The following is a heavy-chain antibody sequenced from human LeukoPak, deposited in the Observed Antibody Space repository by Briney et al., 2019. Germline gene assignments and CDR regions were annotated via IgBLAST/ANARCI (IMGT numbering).Heavy chain of an antibody. Sequence: GGSLRLSCAASGFTFSSYAMSWVRQAPWKGLEWVSAISGSGGSTYYADSVKGRFTISRDNSKNTLYLQMNSLRAEDTAVYYCVVISVAGYFDYWGQGTLVTVSS. J-gene: IGHJ4*02. CDR2: ISGSGGST. CDR1: GFTFSSYA. V-gene: IGHV3-23*01. CDR3: VVISVAGYFDY. D-gene: IGHD6-19*01.